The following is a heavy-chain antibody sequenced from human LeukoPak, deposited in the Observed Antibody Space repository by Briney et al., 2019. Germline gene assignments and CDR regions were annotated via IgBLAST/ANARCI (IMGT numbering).Heavy chain of an antibody. V-gene: IGHV4-34*01. CDR2: INHSGST. D-gene: IGHD4-17*01. J-gene: IGHJ5*02. Sequence: SETLSLTCTVSGGSISSYYWSWIRQPPGKGLEWIGEINHSGSTNYNPSLKSRVTISVDTSKNQFSLKLSSVTAADTAVYYCARGHYGDFGWFDPWGQGTLVTVSS. CDR3: ARGHYGDFGWFDP. CDR1: GGSISSYY.